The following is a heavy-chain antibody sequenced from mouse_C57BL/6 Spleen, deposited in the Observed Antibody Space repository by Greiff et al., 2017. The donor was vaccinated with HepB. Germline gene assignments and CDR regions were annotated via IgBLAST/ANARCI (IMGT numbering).Heavy chain of an antibody. J-gene: IGHJ1*03. V-gene: IGHV5-6*01. CDR2: ISSGGSYT. D-gene: IGHD1-1*01. CDR3: ARNYYGSSPHWYFDV. CDR1: GFTFSSYG. Sequence: ECGGDLVKPGGSLKLSCAASGFTFSSYGMSWVRQTPDKRLEWVATISSGGSYTYYPDSVKGRFTISRDNAKNTLYLQMSSLKSEDTAMYYCARNYYGSSPHWYFDVWGTGTTVTVSS.